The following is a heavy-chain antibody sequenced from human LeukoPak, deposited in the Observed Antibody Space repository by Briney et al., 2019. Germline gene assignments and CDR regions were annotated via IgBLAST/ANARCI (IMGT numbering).Heavy chain of an antibody. CDR1: GYTFTSHG. Sequence: AVSVKVSCKASGYTFTSHGISWVRQAPGQGLEWMGWINTNTGNPTYAQGFTGRFVFSLDTSVSTAYLQISSLKAEDTAVYYCARASSWYGLFNSYYYYMDVWGKGTTVTVSS. D-gene: IGHD6-13*01. CDR2: INTNTGNP. V-gene: IGHV7-4-1*02. CDR3: ARASSWYGLFNSYYYYMDV. J-gene: IGHJ6*03.